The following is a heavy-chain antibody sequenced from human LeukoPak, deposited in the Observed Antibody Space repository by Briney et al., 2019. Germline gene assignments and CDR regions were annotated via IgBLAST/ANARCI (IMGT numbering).Heavy chain of an antibody. D-gene: IGHD6-13*01. CDR1: GFTFSSYW. CDR2: IKQDGSET. Sequence: GGSLRLSCAASGFTFSSYWMSWVRQAPGKGLEWVANIKQDGSETYYVDSVKGRFTISRDNAKNSLYLQMNSLRAEDTAVYYCARGGELYSSSWYGYYYYYGMDVWGQGTTVTVSS. J-gene: IGHJ6*02. CDR3: ARGGELYSSSWYGYYYYYGMDV. V-gene: IGHV3-7*01.